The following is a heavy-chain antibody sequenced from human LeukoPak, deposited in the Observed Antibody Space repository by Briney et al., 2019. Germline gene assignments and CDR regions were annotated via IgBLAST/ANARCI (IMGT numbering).Heavy chain of an antibody. V-gene: IGHV4-59*12. CDR1: GGSISSYY. Sequence: PSETLSLTCTVSGGSISSYYWSWLRQPPGKGLEWIGYIYYSGSTNYNPSLKSRVTISVDTSKNQFSLKLSSVTAADTAVYYCARDAYETNYYGSGSFVDYWGQGTLGTVSS. D-gene: IGHD3-10*01. J-gene: IGHJ4*02. CDR3: ARDAYETNYYGSGSFVDY. CDR2: IYYSGST.